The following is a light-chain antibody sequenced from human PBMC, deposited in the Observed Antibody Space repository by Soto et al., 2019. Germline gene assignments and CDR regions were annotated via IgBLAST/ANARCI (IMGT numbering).Light chain of an antibody. J-gene: IGKJ1*01. CDR1: QSINKW. V-gene: IGKV1-5*03. CDR2: QAS. Sequence: DIKMTQSPSTLSASPGDRVIITCRASQSINKWLAWYQQRPGEAPKLLIYQASHLQSGVPSRFSGSGSETEFSLTISSLQPADFAIYYCQHYSHYPWSFGQGTKVEIK. CDR3: QHYSHYPWS.